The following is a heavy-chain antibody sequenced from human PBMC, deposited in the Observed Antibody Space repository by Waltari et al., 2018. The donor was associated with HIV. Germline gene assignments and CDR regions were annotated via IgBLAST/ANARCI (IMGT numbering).Heavy chain of an antibody. CDR2: ISYDGSNK. CDR1: GFTFSSYG. Sequence: QVQLVESGGGVVQPGRSLRLSCAASGFTFSSYGMHWVRQAPGKGREGGVVISYDGSNKYDADSVKGRFTISRDNSKNTLYLQMNSLRAEDTAVYYCAKDARFLDLDYYYGMDVWGQGTTVTVSS. CDR3: AKDARFLDLDYYYGMDV. J-gene: IGHJ6*02. V-gene: IGHV3-30*18. D-gene: IGHD3-3*01.